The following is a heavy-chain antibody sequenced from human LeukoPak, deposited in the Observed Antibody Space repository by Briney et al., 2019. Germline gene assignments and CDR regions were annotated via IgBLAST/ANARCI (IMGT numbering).Heavy chain of an antibody. CDR2: ISYDGSKE. CDR3: AKESLDTEQRNYNYYGLDV. J-gene: IGHJ6*02. CDR1: GFTLRYYG. V-gene: IGHV3-30*18. D-gene: IGHD1-1*01. Sequence: GRSLRLSCAASGFTLRYYGMHWVRQAPGKGLEWVAFISYDGSKERYADSVEDRFTISRDNSRNRLYVQVNSLRAEDTAVYYCAKESLDTEQRNYNYYGLDVWGQGTTVTVSS.